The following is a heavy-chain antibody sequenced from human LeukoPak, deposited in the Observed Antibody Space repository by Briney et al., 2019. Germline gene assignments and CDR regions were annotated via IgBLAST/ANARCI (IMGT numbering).Heavy chain of an antibody. Sequence: SSETLSLTCAVYGGSFSGYYWSWIRQPPGKGLEWIGEINHSGSTNYNPSLKSRVTISVDTSKNQFSLKLSSVTAADTAVYYCARLMATIHGPFDYWGQGTLVTASS. CDR1: GGSFSGYY. J-gene: IGHJ4*02. CDR2: INHSGST. CDR3: ARLMATIHGPFDY. D-gene: IGHD5-24*01. V-gene: IGHV4-34*01.